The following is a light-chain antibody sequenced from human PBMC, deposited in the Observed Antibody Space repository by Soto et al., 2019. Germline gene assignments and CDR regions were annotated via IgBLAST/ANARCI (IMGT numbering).Light chain of an antibody. CDR3: HQDGSSLPYT. J-gene: IGKJ2*01. CDR2: DAS. Sequence: EIVLTQSPGTLSLSPGDRATLSCRASQSISNNYLAWYQQKPGRAPRLLIDDASSRATGIPDRFSGSGSGTDFTLTISRLEPEDVAVYSCHQDGSSLPYTFGQGTNLEIK. V-gene: IGKV3-20*01. CDR1: QSISNNY.